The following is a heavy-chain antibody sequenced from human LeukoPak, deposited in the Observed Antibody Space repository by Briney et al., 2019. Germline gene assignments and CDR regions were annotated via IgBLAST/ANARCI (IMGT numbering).Heavy chain of an antibody. CDR1: GFTFSSYG. CDR2: ISYDGSNK. J-gene: IGHJ4*02. CDR3: ARGAWTAYYFDY. D-gene: IGHD3/OR15-3a*01. Sequence: GGSLRLSCAASGFTFSSYGMHWVRQAPGKGLEWVAVISYDGSNKYYADSVKGRFTISRDNAKNTLYLQMNSLRAEDTAVYYCARGAWTAYYFDYWGQGTLVTVSS. V-gene: IGHV3-30*03.